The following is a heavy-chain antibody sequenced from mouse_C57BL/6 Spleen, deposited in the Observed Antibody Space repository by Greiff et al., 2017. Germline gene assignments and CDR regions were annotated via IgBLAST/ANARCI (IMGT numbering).Heavy chain of an antibody. CDR3: ARNWDVHFDY. J-gene: IGHJ2*01. CDR1: GYSFTGYY. V-gene: IGHV1-43*01. Sequence: VQLQQSGPELVKPGASVKISCKASGYSFTGYYMHWVKQSSEKSLEWIGEINPSTGGTSYNQKFKGKATLTVDKSSSTAYMQLKSLTSEDSAVYYCARNWDVHFDYWGQGTTLTVSS. D-gene: IGHD4-1*01. CDR2: INPSTGGT.